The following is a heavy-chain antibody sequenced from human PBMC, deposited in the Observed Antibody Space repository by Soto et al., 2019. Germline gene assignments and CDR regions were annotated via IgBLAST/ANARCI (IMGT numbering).Heavy chain of an antibody. Sequence: QVQLVQSGAEVKKPGSSVKVSCKASGGTFSNYGLSWVRQAPGQGLEWMGGIIPMFGTTIYAQKFQGRVTITADESTSTAYMELRSLRSEDTALYYCARDPEGSLGTTVTKYYYYYGMDVWGQGTTVTVSS. V-gene: IGHV1-69*01. D-gene: IGHD4-17*01. CDR3: ARDPEGSLGTTVTKYYYYYGMDV. CDR1: GGTFSNYG. J-gene: IGHJ6*02. CDR2: IIPMFGTT.